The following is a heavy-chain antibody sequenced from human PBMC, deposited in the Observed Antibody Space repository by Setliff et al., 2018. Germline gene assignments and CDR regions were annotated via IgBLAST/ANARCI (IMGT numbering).Heavy chain of an antibody. CDR2: ISGSGGST. CDR3: AKDFRDLGYSDY. V-gene: IGHV3-23*01. Sequence: LRLSCAASGFTFSSYAMSWVRQAPGKGLEWVSAISGSGGSTYYADSVKGRFTISRDNSKNTLYLQMNSLRAEDTAVYYCAKDFRDLGYSDYWGQGTPVTVSS. J-gene: IGHJ4*02. CDR1: GFTFSSYA.